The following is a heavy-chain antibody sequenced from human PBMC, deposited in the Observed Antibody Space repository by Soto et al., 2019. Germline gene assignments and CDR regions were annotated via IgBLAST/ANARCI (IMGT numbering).Heavy chain of an antibody. V-gene: IGHV3-23*01. CDR3: AIGEWLSTYYFNF. D-gene: IGHD3-3*01. CDR1: VFTCTSFA. CDR2: ISGIGCAT. J-gene: IGHJ4*02. Sequence: GGSLRLAGAASVFTCTSFAVSWVRQGPGKGLEWVSAISGIGCATYYADSVKGRFTVSRDNSRNTVYLQVDSLRVEDTAVYHCAIGEWLSTYYFNFWGKGTLVTVSS.